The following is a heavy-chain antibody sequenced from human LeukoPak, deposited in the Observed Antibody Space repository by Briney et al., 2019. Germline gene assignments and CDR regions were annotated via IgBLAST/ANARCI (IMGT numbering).Heavy chain of an antibody. CDR1: GGSFSGYY. V-gene: IGHV4-34*01. Sequence: PSETLSLTCAVYGGSFSGYYWSWIRQPPGKGLEWIGEINHSGSTNYNPSLKRRVTISVDTSKNQFSLKLSSVTAADTAVYYCARGGFGYTVRGVIRFGRAYYFDYWGQGTLVTVSS. J-gene: IGHJ4*02. CDR3: ARGGFGYTVRGVIRFGRAYYFDY. CDR2: INHSGST. D-gene: IGHD3-10*01.